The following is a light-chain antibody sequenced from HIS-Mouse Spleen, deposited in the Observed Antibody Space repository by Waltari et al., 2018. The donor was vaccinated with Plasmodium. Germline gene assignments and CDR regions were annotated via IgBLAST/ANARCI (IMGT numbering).Light chain of an antibody. CDR2: ELS. Sequence: QSALTQPPSASGSPGQSVTISCTGTSSDVGGYNYVSWYQQHPGKAPKLMIYELSKRPSGVPDRFSGSKSGNTVSLTVSGLQAEDEADYYCSSYAGSNNLVFGGGTKLTVL. J-gene: IGLJ2*01. CDR3: SSYAGSNNLV. V-gene: IGLV2-8*01. CDR1: SSDVGGYNY.